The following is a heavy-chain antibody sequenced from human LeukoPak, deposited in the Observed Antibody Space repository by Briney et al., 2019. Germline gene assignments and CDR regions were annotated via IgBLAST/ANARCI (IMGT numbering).Heavy chain of an antibody. D-gene: IGHD3-22*01. CDR1: GFIFSKYW. CDR3: VRDDDYERDDIWYDALDV. CDR2: IRHDGIRQ. Sequence: GGSLRLSCAGSGFIFSKYWMTWVRQAPGKGLEWVANIRHDGIRQNYLDSVEGRFSISRDNAQNSLFLQMNNLGVEDTGIYYCVRDDDYERDDIWYDALDVWGPGTRVTVSS. J-gene: IGHJ3*01. V-gene: IGHV3-7*01.